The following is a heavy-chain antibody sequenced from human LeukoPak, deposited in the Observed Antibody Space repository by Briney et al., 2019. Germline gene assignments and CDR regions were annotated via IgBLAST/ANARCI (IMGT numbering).Heavy chain of an antibody. CDR2: ISGSGDST. CDR3: ARDRGSLGGFDI. CDR1: GFTFSSYA. J-gene: IGHJ3*02. D-gene: IGHD1-26*01. V-gene: IGHV3-23*01. Sequence: PGGSLRLSCAASGFTFSSYAMSWVRQAPGKGLEWVSAISGSGDSTYYADSVKGRFTVSRDNSKNTLYLQMNSLRAEDTAVYYCARDRGSLGGFDIWGQGTMVTVSS.